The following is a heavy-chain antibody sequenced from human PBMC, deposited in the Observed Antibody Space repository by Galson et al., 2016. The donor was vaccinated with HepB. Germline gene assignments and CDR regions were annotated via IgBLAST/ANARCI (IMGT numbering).Heavy chain of an antibody. CDR3: ASSVGVAGLGY. Sequence: QSGAEVKKPGESLKISCKGSGYSFASYWIAWVRQMPGKGLECPGIIYPGDSDTRYSPSFQGQVTISADKSISTAYLQWSSLKASDTVMYYCASSVGVAGLGYWGQGTLVTVSS. CDR1: GYSFASYW. CDR2: IYPGDSDT. J-gene: IGHJ4*02. V-gene: IGHV5-51*01. D-gene: IGHD6-19*01.